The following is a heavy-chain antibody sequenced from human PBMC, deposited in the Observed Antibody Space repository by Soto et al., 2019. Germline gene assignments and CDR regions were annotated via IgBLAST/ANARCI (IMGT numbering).Heavy chain of an antibody. Sequence: GESXRLSCASSGFTFSYYSINVLRQAPGKGLEWVSSISSSSTYINYADALKGRFSVSRENSNNSLFLFMKSLRAEDTAVYYCERGNGKGIYGRSWYTRYWGQGTLVTVSS. V-gene: IGHV3-21*01. CDR3: ERGNGKGIYGRSWYTRY. CDR2: ISSSSTYI. D-gene: IGHD6-13*01. CDR1: GFTFSYYS. J-gene: IGHJ4*02.